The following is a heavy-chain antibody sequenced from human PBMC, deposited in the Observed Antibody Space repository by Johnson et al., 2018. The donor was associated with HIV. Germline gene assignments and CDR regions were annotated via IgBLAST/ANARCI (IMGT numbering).Heavy chain of an antibody. Sequence: QVQLVESGGGVVQPGGSLRISCAASGVTFSSYGMHWVRQAPGKGLEGVAFIRYDGSNKYYADSVKGRFTISRDNSKKTLYLQMTSLRPEDTAVYYCARSWGNDAFDIWGQGTKVTVSS. D-gene: IGHD1-26*01. J-gene: IGHJ3*02. V-gene: IGHV3-30*02. CDR2: IRYDGSNK. CDR3: ARSWGNDAFDI. CDR1: GVTFSSYG.